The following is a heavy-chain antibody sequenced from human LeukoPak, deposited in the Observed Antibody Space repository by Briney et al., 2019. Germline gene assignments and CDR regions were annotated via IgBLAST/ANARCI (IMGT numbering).Heavy chain of an antibody. Sequence: GGSLRLSCAASGFTVSSNYMSWVRQAPGKGLEWVANIQQHGSETYYGDSVKGRFTISRDNSKNTLYLQMNSLRAEDTAVYYCAKDPNGDYIGAFDLWGQGTMVTVSS. D-gene: IGHD4-17*01. V-gene: IGHV3-7*03. CDR2: IQQHGSET. CDR1: GFTVSSNY. J-gene: IGHJ3*01. CDR3: AKDPNGDYIGAFDL.